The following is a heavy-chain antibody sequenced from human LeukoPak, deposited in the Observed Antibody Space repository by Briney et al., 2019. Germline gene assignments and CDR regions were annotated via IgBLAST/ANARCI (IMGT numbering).Heavy chain of an antibody. J-gene: IGHJ4*02. V-gene: IGHV3-23*01. D-gene: IGHD2-15*01. CDR3: AKQLGYCSDGSCYFPY. Sequence: GGSLRLSCAASGFTFSSSAMSWVRQAPGKGLEWVSTISNNGGYTYYADSVQGRFTISRDNSKSTLCLQMNSLRAEDTAVYYCAKQLGYCSDGSCYFPYWGQGTLDTVSS. CDR1: GFTFSSSA. CDR2: ISNNGGYT.